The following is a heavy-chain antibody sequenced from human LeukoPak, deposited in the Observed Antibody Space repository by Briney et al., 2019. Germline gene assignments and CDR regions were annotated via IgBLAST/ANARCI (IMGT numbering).Heavy chain of an antibody. J-gene: IGHJ4*02. CDR3: AKPSGYCSSTSCYRVNGDYFDY. D-gene: IGHD2-2*02. CDR2: ISGSGGST. V-gene: IGHV3-23*01. CDR1: GFTFSSYA. Sequence: GGSLRLSCAASGFTFSSYAMSWVRQAPGKGLEWASAISGSGGSTYYADSVKGRFTISRDNSKNTLYLQMNSLRAEDTAVYYCAKPSGYCSSTSCYRVNGDYFDYWGQGTLVTVSS.